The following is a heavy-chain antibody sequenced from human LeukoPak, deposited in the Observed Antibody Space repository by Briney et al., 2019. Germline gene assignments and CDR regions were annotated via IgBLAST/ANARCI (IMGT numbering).Heavy chain of an antibody. Sequence: GGSLRLSCAASGFTFSSYSMNWVRQAPGKGLEWVSSISSSSSYIYYADSVKGRFTISRDNAKNSLYLQMNSLRAEDTAVYYCARSITMIVVVTDYWGQGTLVTVSS. D-gene: IGHD3-22*01. J-gene: IGHJ4*02. CDR1: GFTFSSYS. V-gene: IGHV3-21*01. CDR2: ISSSSSYI. CDR3: ARSITMIVVVTDY.